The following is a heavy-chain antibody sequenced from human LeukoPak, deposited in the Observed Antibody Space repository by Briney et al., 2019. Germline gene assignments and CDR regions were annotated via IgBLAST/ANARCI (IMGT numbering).Heavy chain of an antibody. Sequence: ASVKVSCKASGYTFTNYYMHWVRQAPGQGLEWMGIINPSGGSTSYAQRFQGRVTMTRDTSTSTVYMELRSLRSDDTAVYYCARPTNTPYSSGYLWDYYYYGMDVWGQGTTVTVSS. CDR1: GYTFTNYY. CDR3: ARPTNTPYSSGYLWDYYYYGMDV. D-gene: IGHD3-22*01. J-gene: IGHJ6*02. V-gene: IGHV1-46*01. CDR2: INPSGGST.